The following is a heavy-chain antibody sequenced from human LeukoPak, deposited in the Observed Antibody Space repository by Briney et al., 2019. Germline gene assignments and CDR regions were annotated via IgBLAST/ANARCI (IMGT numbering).Heavy chain of an antibody. CDR2: IYYSRSS. J-gene: IGHJ5*02. CDR3: ARLRDWFDP. Sequence: PSETLSLTCTVSACFVNSGSYYWSWIRQPPGKGLEWIGYIYYSRSSNYNPSLKSRVTMSVDTSKNQFSLKLSSVTAADTAVYYCARLRDWFDPWGQGTLVTVSS. V-gene: IGHV4-61*01. CDR1: ACFVNSGSYY.